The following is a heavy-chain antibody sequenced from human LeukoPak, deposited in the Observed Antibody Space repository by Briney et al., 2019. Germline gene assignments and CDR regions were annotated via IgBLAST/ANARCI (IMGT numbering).Heavy chain of an antibody. V-gene: IGHV3-48*04. CDR3: ARASDAFDI. Sequence: GGSLRLSCGASGFTFSTYNMNWVRQAPGKGLEWLSSVSHDNITTYYADSVKGRLTISKDNAKNSLYLQMNSLRAEDTAVYYCARASDAFDIWGQGTMVTVSS. CDR2: VSHDNITT. J-gene: IGHJ3*02. CDR1: GFTFSTYN.